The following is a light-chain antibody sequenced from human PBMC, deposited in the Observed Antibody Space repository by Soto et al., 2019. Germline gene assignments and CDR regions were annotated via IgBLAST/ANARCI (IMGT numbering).Light chain of an antibody. CDR1: QSVSSY. V-gene: IGKV3-11*01. Sequence: EIVLTQSTATLSLSPGERATLSCRASQSVSSYLAWYQQKPGQAPRLLIYDASNRATGIPARFSGSGSGTDFALTISSLEPEDFAVHYCQQRSNWPLFTFGPGTKVDIK. J-gene: IGKJ3*01. CDR3: QQRSNWPLFT. CDR2: DAS.